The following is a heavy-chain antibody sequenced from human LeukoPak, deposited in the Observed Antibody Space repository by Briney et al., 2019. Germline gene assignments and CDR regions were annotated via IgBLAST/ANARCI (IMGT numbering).Heavy chain of an antibody. Sequence: ASVKVSCKASGYTFTGYYMHWVRQAPGQGLEWMGIINPSGGSTSYAQKFQGRVTMTRDTSTSTVYMELSSLRSEDTAVYYCAKDSEVWLQSGGESDYWGQGTLVTVSS. V-gene: IGHV1-46*01. CDR3: AKDSEVWLQSGGESDY. CDR2: INPSGGST. D-gene: IGHD5-24*01. CDR1: GYTFTGYY. J-gene: IGHJ4*02.